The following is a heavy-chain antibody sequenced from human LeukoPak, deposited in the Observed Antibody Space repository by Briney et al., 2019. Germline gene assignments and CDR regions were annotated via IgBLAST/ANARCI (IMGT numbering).Heavy chain of an antibody. D-gene: IGHD4-11*01. CDR1: XXTLKDYW. CDR2: INSDGSSA. Sequence: PGGSXRLSXXXXXXTLKDYWMHWVRQGPGKGLVWVSRINSDGSSASYADSVKGRFTISRDNAKNTLYLQMNSLRAEDTAVYYCARGSPTPNSRYFDLWGRGTLVTVSS. V-gene: IGHV3-74*01. J-gene: IGHJ2*01. CDR3: ARGSPTPNSRYFDL.